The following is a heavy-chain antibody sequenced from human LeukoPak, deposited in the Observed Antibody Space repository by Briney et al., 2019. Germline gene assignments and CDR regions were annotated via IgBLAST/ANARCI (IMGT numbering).Heavy chain of an antibody. Sequence: GASVKVSCKASGYTFTSYYMHWMRQAPGQGLEWMGIINPSGGSTSYAQKFQGRVTMTRDTSTSTVYMELSSLRSEDTAVYYCARQAAMTPGNYYGMDVWGKGTTVTVSS. CDR3: ARQAAMTPGNYYGMDV. CDR2: INPSGGST. CDR1: GYTFTSYY. V-gene: IGHV1-46*01. D-gene: IGHD5-18*01. J-gene: IGHJ6*04.